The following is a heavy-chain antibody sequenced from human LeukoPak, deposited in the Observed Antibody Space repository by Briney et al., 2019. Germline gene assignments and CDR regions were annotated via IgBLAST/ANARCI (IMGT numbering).Heavy chain of an antibody. CDR1: GFTFSDYY. CDR3: ARETCTTCYTYSYYYYMDV. J-gene: IGHJ6*03. V-gene: IGHV3-11*04. CDR2: ISGNDPTI. D-gene: IGHD2-2*01. Sequence: PGGSLRLSCAASGFTFSDYYLSWIRQAPGKGLEWVSYISGNDPTIYYADSVKGRFTISRDNAKNSLYLQMNSLRAEDTALYYCARETCTTCYTYSYYYYMDVWGKGTTVTVSS.